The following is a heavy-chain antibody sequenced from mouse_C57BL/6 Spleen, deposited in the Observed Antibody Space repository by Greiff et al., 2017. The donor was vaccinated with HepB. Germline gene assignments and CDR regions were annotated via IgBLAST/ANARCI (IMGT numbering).Heavy chain of an antibody. V-gene: IGHV5-17*01. CDR1: GFTFSDYG. Sequence: EVQVVESGGGLVKPGGSLKLSCAASGFTFSDYGMHWVRQAPEKGLEWVAYISSGSSTIYYADTVKGRFTISRDNAKNTLFLQMTSLRSEDTAMYYCARRYYYGSSGDYAMDYWGQGTSVTVSS. D-gene: IGHD1-1*01. J-gene: IGHJ4*01. CDR3: ARRYYYGSSGDYAMDY. CDR2: ISSGSSTI.